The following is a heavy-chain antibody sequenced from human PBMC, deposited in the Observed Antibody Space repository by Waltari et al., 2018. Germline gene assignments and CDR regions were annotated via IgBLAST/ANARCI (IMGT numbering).Heavy chain of an antibody. CDR1: GFTFSSYG. CDR3: AKVRSSVVPIY. V-gene: IGHV3-33*06. Sequence: GSLRLSCAASGFTFSSYGMHWVRQAPGKGLEWVAVIWYDGSNKYYADSVKGRFTISRDNSKNTLYLQMNSLRAEDTAVYYCAKVRSSVVPIYWGQGTLVTVSS. D-gene: IGHD2-15*01. J-gene: IGHJ4*02. CDR2: IWYDGSNK.